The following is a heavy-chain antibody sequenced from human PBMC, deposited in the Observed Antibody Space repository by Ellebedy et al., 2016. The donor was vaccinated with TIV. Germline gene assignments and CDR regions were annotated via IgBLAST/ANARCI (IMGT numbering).Heavy chain of an antibody. CDR1: GFTFSNYA. V-gene: IGHV3-23*01. CDR3: ARGKSGTYIHHAFDC. CDR2: FGVSGDST. Sequence: GESLKISCAASGFTFSNYAMSWVRQAPGKGLEWVSGFGVSGDSTYFADSVKGRFTISRDNSKNTLYLQMNNLRAEDTAIYYCARGKSGTYIHHAFDCWGQGTLVTVSS. J-gene: IGHJ4*02. D-gene: IGHD1-14*01.